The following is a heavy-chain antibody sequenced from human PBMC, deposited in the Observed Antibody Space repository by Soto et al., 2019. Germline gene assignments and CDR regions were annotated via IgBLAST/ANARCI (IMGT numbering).Heavy chain of an antibody. CDR3: VRDYLLTGFDP. D-gene: IGHD3-9*01. J-gene: IGHJ5*02. Sequence: SETLSLTCTVSGGSISNYYWTWVRQPPGKGLEWIGYVYYSGSTNYNPSLESRVTISIDASKNQFSLKMKSVTAADTAVYYGVRDYLLTGFDPWGQGDLVTV. CDR1: GGSISNYY. V-gene: IGHV4-59*01. CDR2: VYYSGST.